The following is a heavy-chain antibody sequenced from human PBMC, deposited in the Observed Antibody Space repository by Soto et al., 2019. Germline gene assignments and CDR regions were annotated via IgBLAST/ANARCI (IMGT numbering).Heavy chain of an antibody. J-gene: IGHJ6*02. V-gene: IGHV4-4*07. CDR1: GGSISSYY. Sequence: PSETLSLTGTVSGGSISSYYWSWIRQPAGKGLEWIGRIYTSGSTHYNPSLKSRVTLSVDTSKNQFSLKLTSVTAADTAVYFCAGDQGYYYSGTDVWGQGTTVTVSS. CDR3: AGDQGYYYSGTDV. CDR2: IYTSGST.